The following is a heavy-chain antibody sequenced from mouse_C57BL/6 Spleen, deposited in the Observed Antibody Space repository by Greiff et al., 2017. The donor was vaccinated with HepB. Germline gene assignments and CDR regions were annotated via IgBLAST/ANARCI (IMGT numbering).Heavy chain of an antibody. CDR1: GFNIKDDY. V-gene: IGHV14-4*01. Sequence: EVQLQQSGAELVRPGASVKLSCTASGFNIKDDYMHWVKQRPEQGLEWIGWIDPENGDTEYASKFKGKATITADTSSNTAYLQLSSLTSEDTAVYYCTPSTVVEGWFAYWGHRTLVTVSA. CDR2: IDPENGDT. CDR3: TPSTVVEGWFAY. J-gene: IGHJ3*01. D-gene: IGHD1-1*01.